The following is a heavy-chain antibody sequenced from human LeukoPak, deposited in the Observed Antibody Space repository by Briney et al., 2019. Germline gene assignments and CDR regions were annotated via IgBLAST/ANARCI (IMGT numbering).Heavy chain of an antibody. CDR3: ARVRSNYDILTGFDY. V-gene: IGHV1-2*02. CDR1: GYTFTGYY. J-gene: IGHJ4*02. CDR2: INPNSGGT. D-gene: IGHD3-9*01. Sequence: GASVKVSCKASGYTFTGYYMHWVRQAPGQGLEWMGWINPNSGGTNYAQKFQGRVTMTRDTSISTAYMELSRLRSDDTAVYYCARVRSNYDILTGFDYWGQGTLVTVSS.